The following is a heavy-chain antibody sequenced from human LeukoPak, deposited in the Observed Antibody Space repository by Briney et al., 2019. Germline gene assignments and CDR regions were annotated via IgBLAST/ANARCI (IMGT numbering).Heavy chain of an antibody. Sequence: GESLQISCTASGYLFTSVWVGWVRQLPGKGLEWVALIYPHNSKAIYSPSFEGQVTISADKSISTAYLQWSSLKASDTAIYYCARRGVGVWTDYWGQGILVTVAS. J-gene: IGHJ4*02. CDR2: IYPHNSKA. D-gene: IGHD3-10*01. V-gene: IGHV5-51*01. CDR1: GYLFTSVW. CDR3: ARRGVGVWTDY.